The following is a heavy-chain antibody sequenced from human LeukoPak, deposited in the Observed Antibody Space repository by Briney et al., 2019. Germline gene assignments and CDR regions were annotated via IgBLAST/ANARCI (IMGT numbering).Heavy chain of an antibody. V-gene: IGHV4-34*01. D-gene: IGHD5-18*01. Sequence: SETLSLTCAVYGGSFSGYYWSWIRQPPGKGLEWIGEINHSGSTNYNPSLKSRVTISVDTSKNQFSLKLSSVTAADTAVYYCARDSGYSYGPFDYWGQGTLVTVSS. CDR3: ARDSGYSYGPFDY. J-gene: IGHJ4*02. CDR1: GGSFSGYY. CDR2: INHSGST.